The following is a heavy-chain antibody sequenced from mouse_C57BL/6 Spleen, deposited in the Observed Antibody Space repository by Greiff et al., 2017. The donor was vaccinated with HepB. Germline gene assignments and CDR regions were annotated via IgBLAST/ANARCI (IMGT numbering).Heavy chain of an antibody. CDR3: ARGRITTVVATQGFAY. CDR1: GYTFSDYY. CDR2: INPYNGGT. V-gene: IGHV1-19*01. Sequence: VQLQQSGPVLVKPGASVKMSCKASGYTFSDYYMNWVKQSHGKSLEWIGVINPYNGGTSYNQKFKGKATLTVDKSSSTAYMELNSLTSEDSAVYYCARGRITTVVATQGFAYWGQGTLVTVSA. J-gene: IGHJ3*01. D-gene: IGHD1-1*01.